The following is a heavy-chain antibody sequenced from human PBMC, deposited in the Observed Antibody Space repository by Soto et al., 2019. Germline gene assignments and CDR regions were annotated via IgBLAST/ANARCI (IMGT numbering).Heavy chain of an antibody. V-gene: IGHV3-30*18. D-gene: IGHD3-3*01. CDR1: GFTFSSYG. J-gene: IGHJ6*02. Sequence: QVQLVESGGGVVQPGRSLRLSCAASGFTFSSYGMHWVRQAPGKGLEWVAVISYDGSNKYYADSVKGRFTISRDNSKNTLYLQMNSLRAEDTAVYYCAKAAVSGRDYGMDVWGQGTTVTVSS. CDR2: ISYDGSNK. CDR3: AKAAVSGRDYGMDV.